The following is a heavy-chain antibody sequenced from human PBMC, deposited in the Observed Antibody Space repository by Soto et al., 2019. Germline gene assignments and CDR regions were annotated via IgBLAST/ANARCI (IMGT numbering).Heavy chain of an antibody. CDR1: GASISNYY. CDR2: MYYNGNI. D-gene: IGHD3-16*01. J-gene: IGHJ5*02. V-gene: IGHV4-59*01. CDR3: ASGGNWFDP. Sequence: SETLSLTCNVSGASISNYYWTWIRQSPEKGLEWIGYMYYNGNINYNPSLKSRVTISIDTSKNQFSLTLRSVSAADTAVYYCASGGNWFDPWGQGVLVTVSS.